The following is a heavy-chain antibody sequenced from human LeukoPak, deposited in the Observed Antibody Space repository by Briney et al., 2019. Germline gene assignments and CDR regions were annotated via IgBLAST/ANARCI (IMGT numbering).Heavy chain of an antibody. Sequence: TPSETLSLTCTVSGGSISSSSYYWGWIRQPPGKGLEWIGSIYYSGSTYYNPSLKSRVTISVDTSKNQFSLKLSSVTAADTAIYYCARDTKSKLGSLDYWGQGTLVTVSS. CDR3: ARDTKSKLGSLDY. J-gene: IGHJ4*02. CDR2: IYYSGST. V-gene: IGHV4-39*02. CDR1: GGSISSSSYY. D-gene: IGHD1-7*01.